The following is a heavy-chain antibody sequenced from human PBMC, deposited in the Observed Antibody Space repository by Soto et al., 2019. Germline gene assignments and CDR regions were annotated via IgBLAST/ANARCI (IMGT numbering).Heavy chain of an antibody. CDR3: AKGLVRSVGADTAMVISWEVSPLYYYGMDV. Sequence: EVQLLESGGGLVQPGGSLRLSCAASGFTFSSYAMSWVRQAPGKGLEWVSAISGSGGSTYYADSVKGRFTISRDNSKNTLYLQMNSLRAEDTAVYYCAKGLVRSVGADTAMVISWEVSPLYYYGMDVWGQGTTVTVSS. CDR2: ISGSGGST. D-gene: IGHD5-18*01. V-gene: IGHV3-23*01. J-gene: IGHJ6*02. CDR1: GFTFSSYA.